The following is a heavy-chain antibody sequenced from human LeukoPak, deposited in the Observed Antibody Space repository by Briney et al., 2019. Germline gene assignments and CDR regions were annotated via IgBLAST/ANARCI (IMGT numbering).Heavy chain of an antibody. J-gene: IGHJ4*02. CDR3: AAASAAGDYFDY. V-gene: IGHV4-59*13. Sequence: SEPLSLTCTVSGGLISRYYWLWMRHPPEKALEGLGYIYYCGSHNYNPPRKGRVTISVDTSQKQFSLKLSSVTAAATAVYYCAAASAAGDYFDYWGQGTLVTVSS. CDR1: GGLISRYY. CDR2: IYYCGSH. D-gene: IGHD6-13*01.